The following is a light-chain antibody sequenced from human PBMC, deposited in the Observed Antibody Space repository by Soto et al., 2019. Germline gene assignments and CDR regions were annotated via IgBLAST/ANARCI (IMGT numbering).Light chain of an antibody. CDR2: AAS. CDR3: QQSYSPPPIT. J-gene: IGKJ5*01. CDR1: QSISSY. V-gene: IGKV1-39*01. Sequence: DIQMTQSPSSLSASVGDRVTITCRASQSISSYLXXYQXKPVKAPKLLIYAASSLQSGVPSRSSGSGSGTDFTLNISSLQPEDFATYYCQQSYSPPPITFGQGTRLEIK.